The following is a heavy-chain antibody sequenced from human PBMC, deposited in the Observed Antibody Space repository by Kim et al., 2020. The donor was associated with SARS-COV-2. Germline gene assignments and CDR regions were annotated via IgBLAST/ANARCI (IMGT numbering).Heavy chain of an antibody. Sequence: GGSLRLSCAASGFTFSTYFMNWVRQTPGEGLEWVSRISSDGNNIVYLDSLEGRFTVSRDNAMNSLYLQMNSLRPDDTAVYYCARLDGYVLNDDYCFIQH. J-gene: IGHJ1*01. CDR3: ARLDGYVLNDDYCFIQH. V-gene: IGHV3-21*01. CDR1: GFTFSTYF. D-gene: IGHD3-10*02. CDR2: ISSDGNNI.